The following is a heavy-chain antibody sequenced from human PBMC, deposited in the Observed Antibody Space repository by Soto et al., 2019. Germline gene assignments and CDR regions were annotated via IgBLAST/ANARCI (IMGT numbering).Heavy chain of an antibody. CDR1: GFTFSSYS. Sequence: GGSLRLSCAASGFTFSSYSMNWVRQAPGKGLEWVSYISSSSSTIYYADSVKGRFTISRDNAKNSLYLQMNSLRDEDTAVYYCARVRYDFWSGSRAPYGMDVWGQGTTVTVSS. V-gene: IGHV3-48*02. CDR2: ISSSSSTI. CDR3: ARVRYDFWSGSRAPYGMDV. D-gene: IGHD3-3*01. J-gene: IGHJ6*02.